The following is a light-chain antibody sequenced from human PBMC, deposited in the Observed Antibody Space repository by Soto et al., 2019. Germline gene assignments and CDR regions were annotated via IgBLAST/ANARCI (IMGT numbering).Light chain of an antibody. J-gene: IGKJ3*01. Sequence: DIQMTQSPSTLSASVGDRVTITCRASQSMTSWLAWYQQKPGKAPKLLIYKASSLESVVPSRFSGSGSGTEFTLTISSLQPDDFATYYCQQYNSYPFTFGPGTKVDIK. CDR2: KAS. V-gene: IGKV1-5*03. CDR1: QSMTSW. CDR3: QQYNSYPFT.